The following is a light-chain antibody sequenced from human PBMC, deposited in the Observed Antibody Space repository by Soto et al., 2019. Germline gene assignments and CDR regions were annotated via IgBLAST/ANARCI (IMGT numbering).Light chain of an antibody. CDR2: GAS. CDR1: QCVSSNC. J-gene: IGKJ2*01. CDR3: QQYGSPPHT. V-gene: IGKV3-20*01. Sequence: EIVLTQSPGTLSLSPGERATLSCRASQCVSSNCLAWYQQKPGQAPRLLIYGASSRASGIPDRFSGSGSGTYFTLTISSLEPEDFAVYYCQQYGSPPHTFGQGTKLEIK.